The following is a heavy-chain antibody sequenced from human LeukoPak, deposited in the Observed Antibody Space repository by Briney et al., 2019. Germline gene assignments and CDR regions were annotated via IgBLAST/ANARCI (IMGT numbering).Heavy chain of an antibody. CDR1: GGSISSGGYY. V-gene: IGHV4-31*03. Sequence: NASETLSLTCTVSGGSISSGGYYWSWIRQHPGKGLEWIGYIYYSGSTYYNPSLKSRVTISVDTSKNQFSLKLSSVTAADTAVYYCARLKCISTTCPSRYVMDVWGQGTTVTVSS. D-gene: IGHD2-2*01. CDR3: ARLKCISTTCPSRYVMDV. CDR2: IYYSGST. J-gene: IGHJ6*02.